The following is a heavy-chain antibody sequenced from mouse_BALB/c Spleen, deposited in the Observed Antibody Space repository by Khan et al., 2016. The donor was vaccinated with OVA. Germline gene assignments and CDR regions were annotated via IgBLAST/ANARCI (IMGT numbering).Heavy chain of an antibody. CDR3: ANCDY. CDR1: GFNIKDTY. V-gene: IGHV14-3*02. Sequence: VQLQQSGAELVKPGASVKLSCTASGFNIKDTYMHWVKQRPEQGLEWIGRIDPANGNNKYDPKFQGKATITADTTSNTAYLQLRSLTSVDTAFYYCANCDYWCQGTTLSVSS. CDR2: IDPANGNN. J-gene: IGHJ2*01.